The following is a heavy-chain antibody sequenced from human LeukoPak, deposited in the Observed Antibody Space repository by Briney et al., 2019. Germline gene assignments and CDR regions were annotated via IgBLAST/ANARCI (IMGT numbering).Heavy chain of an antibody. D-gene: IGHD2-8*01. V-gene: IGHV4-34*01. J-gene: IGHJ4*02. CDR2: VNHLGRT. CDR1: GGPLNDYY. Sequence: SETLSLTCGVHGGPLNDYYWTWIRLTPGKRLEGIGEVNHLGRTNYSPSLKSRLSITIDTSKNQFFLKLSSVTAADTAIYFCARGILVMVYAAFDCWGQGTQVTVSP. CDR3: ARGILVMVYAAFDC.